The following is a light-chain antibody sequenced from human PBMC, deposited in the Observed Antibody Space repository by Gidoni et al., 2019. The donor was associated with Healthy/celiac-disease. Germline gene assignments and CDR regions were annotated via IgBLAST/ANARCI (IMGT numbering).Light chain of an antibody. CDR3: QQRSNWPPT. J-gene: IGKJ1*01. CDR1: QRVSSY. Sequence: EIVLTQSPATLSLSQGERATLSCRASQRVSSYLAWYQQKPGQAPRLLIYDASSGSGTDFTRTSSSLEPEDFAVYYCQQRSNWPPTFGQGTKVEIK. V-gene: IGKV3-11*01. CDR2: DAS.